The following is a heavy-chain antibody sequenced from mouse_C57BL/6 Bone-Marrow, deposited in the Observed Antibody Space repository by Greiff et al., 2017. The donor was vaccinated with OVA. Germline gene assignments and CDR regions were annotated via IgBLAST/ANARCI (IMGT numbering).Heavy chain of an antibody. CDR3: ARQGLYYGSSYWYFDV. D-gene: IGHD1-1*01. J-gene: IGHJ1*03. CDR1: GFTFSDYY. CDR2: ISNGGGST. Sequence: DVKLVESGGGLVQPGGSLKLSCAASGFTFSDYYMYWVRQTPEKRLEWVAYISNGGGSTYYPDTVKGRFTISRDNAKNTLYLQMSRLKSEDTAMYYCARQGLYYGSSYWYFDVWGTGTTVTVSS. V-gene: IGHV5-12*01.